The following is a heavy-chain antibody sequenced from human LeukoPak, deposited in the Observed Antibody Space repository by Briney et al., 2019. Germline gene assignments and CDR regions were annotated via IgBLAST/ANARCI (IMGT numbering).Heavy chain of an antibody. CDR3: ASYFVGNGGRGY. Sequence: SQTLSLTCTVSGDSINSGTSHWTWIRQPPGTGLEWLGSVYDSWNNYYNPSLESRITMSVDTSKNQYSLELSSVIAADTAVYYCASYFVGNGGRGYWGQGALVTVSS. D-gene: IGHD3-10*02. V-gene: IGHV4-30-4*01. CDR1: GDSINSGTSH. CDR2: VYDSWNN. J-gene: IGHJ4*02.